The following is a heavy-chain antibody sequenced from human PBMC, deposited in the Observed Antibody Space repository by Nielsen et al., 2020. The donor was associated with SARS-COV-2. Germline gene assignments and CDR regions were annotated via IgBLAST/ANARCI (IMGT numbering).Heavy chain of an antibody. CDR2: ISYDGSNK. V-gene: IGHV3-30*04. Sequence: WIRQPPGKGLEWVAVISYDGSNKYYADSVKGRFTISRDNSKNTLYLQMNSLRAEDTAVYYCARDPGTVVVVAATLGGAYGMDVWGQGTTVTVSS. J-gene: IGHJ6*02. CDR3: ARDPGTVVVVAATLGGAYGMDV. D-gene: IGHD2-15*01.